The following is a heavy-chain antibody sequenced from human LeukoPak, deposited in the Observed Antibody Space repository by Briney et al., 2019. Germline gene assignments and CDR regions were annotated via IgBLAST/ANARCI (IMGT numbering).Heavy chain of an antibody. CDR2: IKSKTDGWTT. V-gene: IGHV3-15*01. CDR3: TTVIILDY. CDR1: GFTFSNAW. Sequence: PGGSLRLSCAASGFTFSNAWMSWVRQAPGKGLEWVGRIKSKTDGWTTDYAAPVKGRFTNSRDDSKNTLYLQMNSLKTEDTAVYYCTTVIILDYWGQGTLVTVSS. J-gene: IGHJ4*02. D-gene: IGHD3-3*01.